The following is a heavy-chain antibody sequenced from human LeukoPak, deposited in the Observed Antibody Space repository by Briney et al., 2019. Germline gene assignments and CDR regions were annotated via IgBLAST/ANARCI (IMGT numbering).Heavy chain of an antibody. CDR3: ARLVATIIHYFDY. Sequence: GGSLRLSCAASGFAFSSYWMSWVRQAPGKGLEWVANIKQDGSEKYYVDSVKGRFTISRDNAKNSLYLQMNSLRAEDTAVYYCARLVATIIHYFDYWGQGTLVTVST. J-gene: IGHJ4*02. D-gene: IGHD5-12*01. V-gene: IGHV3-7*03. CDR1: GFAFSSYW. CDR2: IKQDGSEK.